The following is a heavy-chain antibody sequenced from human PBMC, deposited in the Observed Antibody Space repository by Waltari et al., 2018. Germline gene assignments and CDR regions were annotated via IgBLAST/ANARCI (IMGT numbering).Heavy chain of an antibody. CDR1: GFTFGDYA. CDR2: IRSKAYGGTT. Sequence: EVQLVESGGGLVQPGRSLRLSCTASGFTFGDYAMSWFRQAPGKGLEWVGFIRSKAYGGTTEYAASVKGRFTISRDDSKSIAYLQMNSLKTEDTAVYYCTRVWIAVAGNDAFDIWGQGTMVTVSS. D-gene: IGHD6-19*01. CDR3: TRVWIAVAGNDAFDI. J-gene: IGHJ3*02. V-gene: IGHV3-49*03.